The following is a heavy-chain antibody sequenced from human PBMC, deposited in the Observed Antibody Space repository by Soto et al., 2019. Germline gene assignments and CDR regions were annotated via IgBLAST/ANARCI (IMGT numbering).Heavy chain of an antibody. CDR1: GYTFTSYG. CDR2: ISAYNGNT. J-gene: IGHJ4*02. V-gene: IGHV1-18*01. CDR3: ARDRSGLYYFDY. Sequence: ASAKVSCQASGYTFTSYGISWVRQAPGQGLEWMGWISAYNGNTNYAQKLQGRVTMTTDTSTSTAYMELRSLRSDDTAVYYCARDRSGLYYFDYWGQGTLVTVSS. D-gene: IGHD3-3*01.